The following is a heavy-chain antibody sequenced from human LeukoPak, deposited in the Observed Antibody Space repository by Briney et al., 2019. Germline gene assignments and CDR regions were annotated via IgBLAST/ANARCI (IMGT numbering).Heavy chain of an antibody. CDR1: GGSISNYY. CDR3: ARHRPEGSYPLDS. CDR2: IYSTGST. Sequence: PSETLSLTCTVSGGSISNYYWSWLRQPPGKGLDWIGHIYSTGSTTYSPSLKSRVIMSADTSKNQFSLKVTSVTAADTAVYYCARHRPEGSYPLDSWGQGALVTVSS. J-gene: IGHJ4*02. V-gene: IGHV4-59*08.